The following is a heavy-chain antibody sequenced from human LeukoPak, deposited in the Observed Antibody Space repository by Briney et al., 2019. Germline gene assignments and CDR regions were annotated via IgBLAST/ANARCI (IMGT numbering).Heavy chain of an antibody. Sequence: GGSLRLSCAASGFTFSSYSMNWVRQAPGKGLERVSYISSSSSTIYYADSVKGRFTISRDNAKNSLYLQMNSLRAEDTAVYYCARESFTLFGVIITWGQGTLVTVSS. J-gene: IGHJ5*02. CDR2: ISSSSSTI. CDR1: GFTFSSYS. CDR3: ARESFTLFGVIIT. D-gene: IGHD3-3*01. V-gene: IGHV3-48*01.